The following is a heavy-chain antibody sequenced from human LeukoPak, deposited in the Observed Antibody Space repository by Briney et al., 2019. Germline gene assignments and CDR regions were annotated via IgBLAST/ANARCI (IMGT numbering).Heavy chain of an antibody. Sequence: YSGTPNYNPSLKSPVTISLAPSKTQFSLKLSSVPAADTAVYYCARGGAYSSGWRGDWFDPWGQGTLVTVSS. CDR2: YSGTP. D-gene: IGHD6-19*01. V-gene: IGHV4-59*12. CDR3: ARGGAYSSGWRGDWFDP. J-gene: IGHJ5*02.